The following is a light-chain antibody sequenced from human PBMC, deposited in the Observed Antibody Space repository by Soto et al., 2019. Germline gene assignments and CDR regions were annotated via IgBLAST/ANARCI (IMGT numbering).Light chain of an antibody. CDR2: DAS. Sequence: IQMTQSPSTLSASVGARVTITCRASQGISSALAWYQQKPGKAPKLLIYDASSLESGVPSRFSGSGSGTDFTLTISSLQSEDFAVYYCQQYNNWPPATFGQGTRLEIK. CDR1: QGISSA. CDR3: QQYNNWPPAT. J-gene: IGKJ5*01. V-gene: IGKV1D-13*01.